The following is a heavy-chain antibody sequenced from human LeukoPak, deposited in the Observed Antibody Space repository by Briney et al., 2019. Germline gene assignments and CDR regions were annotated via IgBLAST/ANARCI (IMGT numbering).Heavy chain of an antibody. Sequence: GGSLRLSCAASGFTFSSYWMSWVRQAPGKGLEWVSGINWNGGRTGYADSVKGRFTISRDNAKKSLYVQMNSLRAEDTALYYCAREYYGSGSYYNVGYWGQGTLVTVSS. V-gene: IGHV3-20*04. CDR3: AREYYGSGSYYNVGY. D-gene: IGHD3-10*01. CDR1: GFTFSSYW. CDR2: INWNGGRT. J-gene: IGHJ4*02.